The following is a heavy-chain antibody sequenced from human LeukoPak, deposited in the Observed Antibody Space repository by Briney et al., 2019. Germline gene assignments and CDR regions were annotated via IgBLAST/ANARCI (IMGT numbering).Heavy chain of an antibody. Sequence: SETLSLTCTVSGVSISSGVYYWSWIRQHPGKGLEWIGYIYYSGSTYSNPSLKSRLTMSVDISKNQFSLKLSSVTAADTAVYYCARGVKGLRGAFDIWGQGTMVSVSS. CDR3: ARGVKGLRGAFDI. D-gene: IGHD3-10*01. CDR1: GVSISSGVYY. CDR2: IYYSGST. J-gene: IGHJ3*02. V-gene: IGHV4-31*03.